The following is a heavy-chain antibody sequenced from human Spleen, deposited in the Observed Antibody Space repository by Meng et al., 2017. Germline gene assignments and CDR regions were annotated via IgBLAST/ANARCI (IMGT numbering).Heavy chain of an antibody. CDR1: GFTFDNYA. Sequence: GESLKISCAASGFTFDNYAMSWVRQAPGKGLEWVSRINSDGSDTSYADSVKGRFTISRDNAKNSLYLQMNSLRAEDTAVYYCARRNYYDSSGYYHPPRFDYWGQGTLVTVSS. CDR2: INSDGSDT. V-gene: IGHV3-74*01. J-gene: IGHJ4*02. CDR3: ARRNYYDSSGYYHPPRFDY. D-gene: IGHD3-22*01.